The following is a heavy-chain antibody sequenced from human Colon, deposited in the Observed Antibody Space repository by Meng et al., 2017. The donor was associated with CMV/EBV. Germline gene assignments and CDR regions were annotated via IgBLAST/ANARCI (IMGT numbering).Heavy chain of an antibody. CDR2: ISGSGGST. V-gene: IGHV3-23*01. CDR1: SYA. D-gene: IGHD3-22*01. Sequence: SYAMSWVRQAPGKGLEWVSTISGSGGSTYNADSVKGRFTISRDNSKNTLYLQMNSLRAEDTAVYYCAKDKYYYDSSGYYRNPVFDYWGQGTLVTVSS. J-gene: IGHJ4*02. CDR3: AKDKYYYDSSGYYRNPVFDY.